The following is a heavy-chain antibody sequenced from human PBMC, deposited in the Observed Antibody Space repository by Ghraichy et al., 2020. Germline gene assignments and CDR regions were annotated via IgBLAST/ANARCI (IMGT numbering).Heavy chain of an antibody. Sequence: SQTLSLTCTVSGGSVSSGSYYWSWIRQPPGKGLEWIGYIYYSGSTNYNLSLKSRVTISVDTSKNQFSVKLSSVTAADTAVYFCARGVDSTGYYHPPRAFDIWGQGTMVTVSS. CDR1: GGSVSSGSYY. J-gene: IGHJ3*02. CDR2: IYYSGST. D-gene: IGHD3-22*01. V-gene: IGHV4-61*01. CDR3: ARGVDSTGYYHPPRAFDI.